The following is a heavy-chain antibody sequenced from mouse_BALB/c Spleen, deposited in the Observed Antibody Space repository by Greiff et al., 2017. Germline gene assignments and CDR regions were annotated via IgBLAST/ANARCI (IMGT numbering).Heavy chain of an antibody. CDR1: GFTFSSFG. D-gene: IGHD2-1*01. CDR2: ISSGSSTI. V-gene: IGHV5-17*02. Sequence: EVQLVESGGGLVQPGGSRKLSCAASGFTFSSFGMHWVRQAPEKGLEWVAYISSGSSTIYYADTVKGRFTISRDNPKNTLYLQMSSLRSEDTAMYYCARYYGNYVGGAMDYWGQGTSVTVSS. CDR3: ARYYGNYVGGAMDY. J-gene: IGHJ4*01.